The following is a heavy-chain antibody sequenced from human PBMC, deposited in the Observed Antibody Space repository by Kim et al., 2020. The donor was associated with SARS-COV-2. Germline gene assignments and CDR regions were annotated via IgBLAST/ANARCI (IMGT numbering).Heavy chain of an antibody. J-gene: IGHJ4*02. D-gene: IGHD6-13*01. CDR1: GYTFTRYA. V-gene: IGHV1-3*01. CDR3: ARGFAVAAGNYDY. CDR2: INGGTGNT. Sequence: ASVKVSCKASGYTFTRYAMQWVRQAPGQRLEWMGWINGGTGNTNFAQKFQDRITFTRDTSATTAYMELSSLRSEDTAVYYCARGFAVAAGNYDYWGEGTL.